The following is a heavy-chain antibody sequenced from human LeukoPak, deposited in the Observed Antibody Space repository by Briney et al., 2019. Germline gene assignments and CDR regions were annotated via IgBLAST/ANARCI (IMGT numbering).Heavy chain of an antibody. V-gene: IGHV1-2*04. J-gene: IGHJ3*02. CDR2: INPNGGGT. CDR1: GYTFTGYY. D-gene: IGHD3-22*01. CDR3: ARDATLLYDSSGWDALDI. Sequence: ASVKVSCKASGYTFTGYYMHWVRQAPGQGLEWMGWINPNGGGTNYAQKFQGWVTMTRDTSISTAYMELSRLRSDDTAVYYCARDATLLYDSSGWDALDIWGQGTMVTVSS.